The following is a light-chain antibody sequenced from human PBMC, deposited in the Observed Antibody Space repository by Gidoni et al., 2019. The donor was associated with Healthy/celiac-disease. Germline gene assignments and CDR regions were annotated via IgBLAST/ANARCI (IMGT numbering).Light chain of an antibody. J-gene: IGKJ1*01. CDR1: RSLLDSKGYLD. CDR2: LGS. CDR3: MKALQTP. Sequence: LPSTSVEPAARSCRSCRSLLDSKGYLDWDRHLQKPGPSPLILIELGSNRAVAATDRFSGSGSGIDFTLSIRRVEAVEVCVYYWMKALQTPFGPGTKVEIK. V-gene: IGKV2-28*01.